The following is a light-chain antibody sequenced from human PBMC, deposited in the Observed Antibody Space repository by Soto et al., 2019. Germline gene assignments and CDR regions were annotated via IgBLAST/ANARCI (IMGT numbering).Light chain of an antibody. Sequence: DIQMTQSPSSLSASVGDRITISCRASQSISTYLNWYQQKPGTAPRLLIYRSSSVKSGVPPRFSGSGSGRDFTLTISSLRPEDIATYFCQHRYSSPPWTFGQGTKGEVK. J-gene: IGKJ1*01. V-gene: IGKV1-39*01. CDR3: QHRYSSPPWT. CDR1: QSISTY. CDR2: RSS.